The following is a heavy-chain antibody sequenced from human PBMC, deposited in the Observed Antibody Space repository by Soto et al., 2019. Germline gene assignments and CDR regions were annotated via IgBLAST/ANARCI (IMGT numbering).Heavy chain of an antibody. Sequence: PSETLSLTCAVYGGSFSGYYWSWIRQPPGKGLEWIGEINHSGSTNYNPSLKSRVTISVDTSKNQFSLKLSSVTAADTAVYYCARGRALTYYYGSGSPRAGATLYMDVWGKGTTVTVSS. CDR3: ARGRALTYYYGSGSPRAGATLYMDV. CDR1: GGSFSGYY. J-gene: IGHJ6*03. V-gene: IGHV4-34*01. CDR2: INHSGST. D-gene: IGHD3-10*01.